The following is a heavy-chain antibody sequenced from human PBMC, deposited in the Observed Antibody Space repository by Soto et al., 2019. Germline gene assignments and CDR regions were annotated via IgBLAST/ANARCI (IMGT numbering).Heavy chain of an antibody. CDR2: AYHTGST. Sequence: SETLSLTCVVSGGSISSTNWWTWVRQTPGKGLEWIGEAYHTGSTKYNPSLKSRVTISVDKSKNQFSLKLSSVTAADTAVYYCASLALVRGVPYYFDYWGQGTLVTVSS. D-gene: IGHD3-10*01. CDR3: ASLALVRGVPYYFDY. J-gene: IGHJ4*02. V-gene: IGHV4-4*02. CDR1: GGSISSTNW.